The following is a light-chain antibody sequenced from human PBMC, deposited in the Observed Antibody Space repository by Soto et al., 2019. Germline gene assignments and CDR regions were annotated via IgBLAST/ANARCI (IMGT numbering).Light chain of an antibody. V-gene: IGLV2-14*01. J-gene: IGLJ3*02. CDR2: EVS. CDR3: SSFTTLTTLEV. Sequence: QSALTQPASVSGSPGQSITISCTGTSSDIGGYNYVSWYQQHPGKAPKLMMYEVSNRPSGVSDRFSGSKSGNTASLTISGLQAEAEADYSCSSFTTLTTLEVFGGGTKLTVL. CDR1: SSDIGGYNY.